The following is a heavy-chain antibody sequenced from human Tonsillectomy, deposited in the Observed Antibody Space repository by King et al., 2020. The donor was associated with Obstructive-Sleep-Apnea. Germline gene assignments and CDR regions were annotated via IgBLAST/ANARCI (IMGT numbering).Heavy chain of an antibody. V-gene: IGHV3-21*01. CDR1: GFTFSSYS. CDR3: AGPWEKRYYYYYYYGMDV. Sequence: EVQLVESGGGLVKPGGSLRLSCAASGFTFSSYSMNWVRQAPGKGLEWVSSISSSSSYIYYADSVKGRFTISRDNAKNSLYLQMNSLRAEDTAVYYCAGPWEKRYYYYYYYGMDVWGQGTTVTVSS. CDR2: ISSSSSYI. D-gene: IGHD2-15*01. J-gene: IGHJ6*02.